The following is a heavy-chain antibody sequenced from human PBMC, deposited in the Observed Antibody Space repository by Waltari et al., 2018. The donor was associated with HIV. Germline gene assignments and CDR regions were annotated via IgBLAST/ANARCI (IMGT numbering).Heavy chain of an antibody. D-gene: IGHD3-10*01. CDR2: IRGGGET. Sequence: QLLESGGGLVEPGGYLNLSCAASGFILPDFAMDWVRQAPGKGLEWVSAIRGGGETFYADSVKGRFTISRDNSKNTLYLQMNSLRADDAAVYYCVKDSGRAADVFDLWGQGTMVTVSS. CDR1: GFILPDFA. V-gene: IGHV3-23*01. CDR3: VKDSGRAADVFDL. J-gene: IGHJ3*01.